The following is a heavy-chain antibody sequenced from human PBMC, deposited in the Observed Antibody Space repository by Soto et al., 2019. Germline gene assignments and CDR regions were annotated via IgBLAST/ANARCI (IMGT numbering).Heavy chain of an antibody. D-gene: IGHD3-10*01. CDR2: IYPGDSDT. Sequence: GESLKISCKGSGYIFSNYWIGWVRHMPGKGLEWMGIIYPGDSDTRYSPSFQGQVTISADKSISTAYVQWSSLKASDTAMYYCARQRYYGSGSRFYGMDVWGQGTTVTAP. J-gene: IGHJ6*02. CDR1: GYIFSNYW. CDR3: ARQRYYGSGSRFYGMDV. V-gene: IGHV5-51*01.